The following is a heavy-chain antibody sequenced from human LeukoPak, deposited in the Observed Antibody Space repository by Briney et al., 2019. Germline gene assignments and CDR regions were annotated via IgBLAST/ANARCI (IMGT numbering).Heavy chain of an antibody. V-gene: IGHV4-31*03. CDR2: IYYSGTA. CDR3: ARFSNAHGVKFDY. J-gene: IGHJ4*02. CDR1: GGSLSSGDFY. D-gene: IGHD2-8*01. Sequence: SETLSLTCTVSGGSLSSGDFYWSWVRQHPETGLEWLGYIYYSGTAYYNPSLKSRVTMSVDTSKNQFSLKLDSVTAADTAVYYCARFSNAHGVKFDYWGQETLVTVSS.